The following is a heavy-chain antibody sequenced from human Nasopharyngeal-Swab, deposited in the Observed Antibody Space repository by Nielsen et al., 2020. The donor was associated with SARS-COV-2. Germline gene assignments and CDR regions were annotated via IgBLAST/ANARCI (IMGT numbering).Heavy chain of an antibody. CDR1: GYTFTNYN. CDR2: IYAEGGSP. D-gene: IGHD3-22*01. CDR3: ARRQSSDYPFDY. J-gene: IGHJ4*02. V-gene: IGHV1-46*01. Sequence: ASVKVSCKASGYTFTNYNLHWVRQGPGQGLEWMGAIYAEGGSPDYAQKFQGRVTMTRDRSTSTVYMDLSSLRSEDTAVYYCARRQSSDYPFDYWGQGTLVTVSS.